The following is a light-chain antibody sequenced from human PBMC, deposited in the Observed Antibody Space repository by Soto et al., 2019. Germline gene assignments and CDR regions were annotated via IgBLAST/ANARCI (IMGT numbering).Light chain of an antibody. Sequence: EIVLTQSPATLSLSPGERATLSCRASQSVSKSLAWYQQKPGQAPRLLIYSTSNRATGIPARFSGSGSRTDFPLPISSLEPEDFAVYYCQQGNNWPIFTFGPGTKVDIK. CDR1: QSVSKS. CDR2: STS. V-gene: IGKV3-11*01. CDR3: QQGNNWPIFT. J-gene: IGKJ3*01.